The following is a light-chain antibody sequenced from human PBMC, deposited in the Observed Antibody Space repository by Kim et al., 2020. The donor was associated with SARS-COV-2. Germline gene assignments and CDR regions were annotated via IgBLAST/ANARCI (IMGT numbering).Light chain of an antibody. CDR1: QSIGAY. CDR2: RES. V-gene: IGKV1-5*03. CDR3: QQYHAYST. J-gene: IGKJ1*01. Sequence: SATVGDRVTITARASQSIGAYLVWYQQKPGRAPQVLISRESNLNGGVPSRFSGSGSGSDLTLTFSSLQPNDFATIYCQQYHAYSTFGQGTKVDIK.